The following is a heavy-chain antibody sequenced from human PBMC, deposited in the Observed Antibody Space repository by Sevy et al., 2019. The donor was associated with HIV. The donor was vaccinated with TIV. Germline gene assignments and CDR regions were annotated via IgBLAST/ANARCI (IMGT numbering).Heavy chain of an antibody. V-gene: IGHV4-4*02. Sequence: SETLSLTCAVSGGSITSVNWWHWVRQPPGKGLEWIGEIYHSGSTNYNPSLKSRVTISVDNSKSQFSLNLYSVTAADTAVYYCARGGETPRGFDPWGQGSLVTVSS. D-gene: IGHD3-16*01. CDR3: ARGGETPRGFDP. CDR2: IYHSGST. CDR1: GGSITSVNW. J-gene: IGHJ5*02.